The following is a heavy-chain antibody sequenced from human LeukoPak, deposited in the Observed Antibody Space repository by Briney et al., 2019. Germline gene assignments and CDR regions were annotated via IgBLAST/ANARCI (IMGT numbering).Heavy chain of an antibody. J-gene: IGHJ4*02. V-gene: IGHV4-61*02. CDR3: ATSSRTYGSGSYSRYDY. CDR1: GGSISSGSYY. Sequence: SQTLSLTCTVSGGSISSGSYYWSWIRQPAGKGLEWIGRIYTSGSTNYNPSLKSRVTISVDTSKNQFSLKLSSVTAADTAVYYCATSSRTYGSGSYSRYDYWGQGTLVTVSS. D-gene: IGHD3-10*01. CDR2: IYTSGST.